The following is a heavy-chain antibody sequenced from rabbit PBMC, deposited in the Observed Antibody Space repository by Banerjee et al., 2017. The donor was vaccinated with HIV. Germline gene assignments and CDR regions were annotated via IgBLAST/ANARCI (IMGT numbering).Heavy chain of an antibody. J-gene: IGHJ4*01. CDR3: ASHYAGSSYLPFSL. D-gene: IGHD8-1*01. CDR1: GFSFSSSYW. V-gene: IGHV1S45*01. CDR2: IYAGSSGST. Sequence: EESGGGLVQPEGSLTLTCTASGFSFSSSYWICWVRQAPGKGLEWIACIYAGSSGSTDYSSWPKGCFPISKPSSTPVTLQMTRLTAADTATSFWASHYAGSSYLPFSLWGQGTLVTVS.